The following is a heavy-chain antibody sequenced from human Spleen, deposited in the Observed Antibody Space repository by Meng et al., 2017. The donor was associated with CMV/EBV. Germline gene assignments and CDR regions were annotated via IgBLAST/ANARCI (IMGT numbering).Heavy chain of an antibody. CDR3: ARDFLDYGGWFDP. CDR1: GYSFTGYL. CDR2: INPNSGDT. J-gene: IGHJ5*02. Sequence: ASVKVSCKASGYSFTGYLMHWVRQAPGQGLEWMGWINPNSGDTNYAQKFQGRVSMTRDTSISTAYMELSSLRSDDTAVYYCARDFLDYGGWFDPWGQGTLVTVSS. D-gene: IGHD4/OR15-4a*01. V-gene: IGHV1-2*02.